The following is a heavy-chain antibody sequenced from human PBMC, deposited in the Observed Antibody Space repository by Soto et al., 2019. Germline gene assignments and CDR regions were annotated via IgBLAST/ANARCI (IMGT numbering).Heavy chain of an antibody. CDR2: IIPIFGTA. CDR1: GGTFSSYA. Sequence: SVKVSCKASGGTFSSYAISWVQQAPGQGLEWMGGIIPIFGTANYAQKFQGRVTITADESTSTAYMELSSLRSEDTAVYYCARGTLDTAMVMPHYGMDVWGQGTTVTVSS. J-gene: IGHJ6*02. CDR3: ARGTLDTAMVMPHYGMDV. D-gene: IGHD5-18*01. V-gene: IGHV1-69*13.